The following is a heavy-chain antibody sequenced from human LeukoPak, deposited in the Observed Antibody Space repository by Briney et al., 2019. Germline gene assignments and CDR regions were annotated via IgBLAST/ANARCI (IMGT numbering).Heavy chain of an antibody. CDR1: GGSFGGYY. Sequence: SETLSLTCAVYGGSFGGYYWSWIRQPPGRGLEWIGEINHSGNSNYNPPLKSRLAISVDTSKSQFSLALTSVTAADTAVYYCARPHINGGRCYYMDVWGKGTTVTVSS. J-gene: IGHJ6*03. CDR3: ARPHINGGRCYYMDV. D-gene: IGHD2-15*01. V-gene: IGHV4-34*01. CDR2: INHSGNS.